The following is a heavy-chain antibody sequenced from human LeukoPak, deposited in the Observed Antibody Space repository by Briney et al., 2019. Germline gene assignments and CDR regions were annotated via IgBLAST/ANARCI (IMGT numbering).Heavy chain of an antibody. CDR3: ARVSTSDYYYDSSGYYYFDY. V-gene: IGHV3-48*01. J-gene: IGHJ4*02. CDR1: GFTFSSYS. CDR2: ISSSSSTI. Sequence: GGSLRLSCAASGFTFSSYSMNWVRQAPGKGLEWVSYISSSSSTIYYADSVKGRFTISRDNAKNSLYLQMNSLRAEDTAVYYCARVSTSDYYYDSSGYYYFDYWGQGTLVTVSP. D-gene: IGHD3-22*01.